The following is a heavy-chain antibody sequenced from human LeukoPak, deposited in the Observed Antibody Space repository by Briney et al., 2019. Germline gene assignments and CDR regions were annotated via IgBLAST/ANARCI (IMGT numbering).Heavy chain of an antibody. CDR3: AKDLIVVVTATKYYFDY. Sequence: PGGSLRLSCAASGFTFSSYAMSWVRQAPGKGLEWVSAISGSGGSTYYADSVKGRFTISRDNSKNTLYLQMNSLRAEDTAVYYCAKDLIVVVTATKYYFDYWGQGTLVTVSS. V-gene: IGHV3-23*01. CDR2: ISGSGGST. CDR1: GFTFSSYA. J-gene: IGHJ4*02. D-gene: IGHD2-21*02.